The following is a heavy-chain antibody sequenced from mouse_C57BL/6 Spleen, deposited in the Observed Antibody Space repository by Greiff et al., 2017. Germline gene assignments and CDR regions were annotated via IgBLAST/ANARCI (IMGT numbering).Heavy chain of an antibody. D-gene: IGHD4-1*01. CDR1: GFSFNTYA. Sequence: EVMLVESGGGLVQPKGSLKLSCAASGFSFNTYAMNWVRQAPGKGLEWVARIRSKSNNYATYYADSVKDRFTISRDDSESMLYLQMNNLKTEDTAMYYCVREKLGRFAYWGQGTLVTVSA. V-gene: IGHV10-1*01. J-gene: IGHJ3*01. CDR3: VREKLGRFAY. CDR2: IRSKSNNYAT.